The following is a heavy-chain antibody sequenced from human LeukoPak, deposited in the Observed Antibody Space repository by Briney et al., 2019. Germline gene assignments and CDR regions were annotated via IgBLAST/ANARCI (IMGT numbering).Heavy chain of an antibody. CDR1: GFSLSTSEVR. CDR2: IYWNDDK. CDR3: ARSIVVVPAANDAFDI. J-gene: IGHJ3*02. Sequence: SGPTLVNPTQTLTLSCTFSGFSLSTSEVRVGWIRQPPGKALEWLALIYWNDDKRYSPSLKSRLTITRDTSKNQVVLTMTNMDPVDTATYYCARSIVVVPAANDAFDIWGQGTMVTVSS. V-gene: IGHV2-5*01. D-gene: IGHD2-2*01.